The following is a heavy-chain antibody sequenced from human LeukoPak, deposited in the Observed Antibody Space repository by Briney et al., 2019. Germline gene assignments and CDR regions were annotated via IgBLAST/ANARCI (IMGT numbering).Heavy chain of an antibody. Sequence: ASVKVSCKASGYTFTSYDINWVRQATGQGLEWMGYMNPNSGKTEYAQKFQGRVTMTADTSISTAYMELNSLRSEDTAVYYCARELRRDDYWRQGTLVTVSS. D-gene: IGHD5-24*01. J-gene: IGHJ4*02. V-gene: IGHV1-8*01. CDR3: ARELRRDDY. CDR2: MNPNSGKT. CDR1: GYTFTSYD.